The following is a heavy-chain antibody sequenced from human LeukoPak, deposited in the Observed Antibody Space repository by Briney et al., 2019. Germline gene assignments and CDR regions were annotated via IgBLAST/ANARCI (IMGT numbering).Heavy chain of an antibody. D-gene: IGHD2-2*01. CDR2: ISYSGST. CDR1: GGSISSYY. Sequence: SETLSLTCTVSGGSISSYYWSWVRQPPGKGLEWIAFISYSGSTNYNPSLKSRVTISVDTSKNQFSLKLRSVTAADTAMYYCARVKRKYQLLKPLHETPSHYFDYWGQGTLVTVSS. V-gene: IGHV4-59*12. J-gene: IGHJ4*02. CDR3: ARVKRKYQLLKPLHETPSHYFDY.